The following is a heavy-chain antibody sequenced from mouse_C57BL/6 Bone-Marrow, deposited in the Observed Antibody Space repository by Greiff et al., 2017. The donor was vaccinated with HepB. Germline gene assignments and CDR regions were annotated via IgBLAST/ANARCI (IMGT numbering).Heavy chain of an antibody. CDR1: GYTFTSYW. J-gene: IGHJ4*01. CDR2: IDPSDSYT. V-gene: IGHV1-50*01. Sequence: QVQLQQSGAELVKPGASVKLSCKASGYTFTSYWIQWVKQRPGQGLEWIGEIDPSDSYTNYNQKFKGKATLTVDTSSSIAYMQLSSLTSEDSAVYYCARLGYYAMDYWGQGTSVTVSS. CDR3: ARLGYYAMDY. D-gene: IGHD4-1*01.